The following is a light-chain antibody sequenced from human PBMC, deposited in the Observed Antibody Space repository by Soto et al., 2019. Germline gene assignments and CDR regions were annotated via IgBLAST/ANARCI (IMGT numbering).Light chain of an antibody. J-gene: IGKJ4*01. V-gene: IGKV1-5*01. CDR2: AAS. CDR1: QNISIS. Sequence: DITLTQSLSTLSASVVEAVAIXCRASQNISISLAWYQQKPGKAPKVLIYAASSLESGVPLRFSGNGSGTEFTLTISSLQPDDFATYYCQQYSSNSFFGGGTKVDI. CDR3: QQYSSNSF.